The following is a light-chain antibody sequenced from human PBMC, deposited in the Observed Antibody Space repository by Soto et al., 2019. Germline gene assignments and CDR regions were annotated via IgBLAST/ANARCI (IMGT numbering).Light chain of an antibody. CDR3: QSYDATKQV. Sequence: NFMLTQPHSVSESPGKTVIISCTRSSGSIASNYVQWYQQRPGSSPTTVIYEDNQRPSGVPDRFSGSIDSSSNSSSLTISGLETEDEAHYFCQSYDATKQVFRGRTKVNVL. CDR1: SGSIASNY. V-gene: IGLV6-57*01. J-gene: IGLJ3*02. CDR2: EDN.